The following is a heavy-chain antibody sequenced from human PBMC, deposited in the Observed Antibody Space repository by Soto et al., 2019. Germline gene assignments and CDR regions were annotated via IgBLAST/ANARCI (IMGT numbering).Heavy chain of an antibody. Sequence: GGSLRLSCAASGFTFSNYGMNWVRQAPGKGLEWVSGIRGSGGSTYYADSVKGRFTISRDNSKNTLDLQMNSLRAEDTAVYYCAKERAVAGFDYWGQGALVTVSS. J-gene: IGHJ4*02. CDR1: GFTFSNYG. D-gene: IGHD6-19*01. CDR2: IRGSGGST. V-gene: IGHV3-23*01. CDR3: AKERAVAGFDY.